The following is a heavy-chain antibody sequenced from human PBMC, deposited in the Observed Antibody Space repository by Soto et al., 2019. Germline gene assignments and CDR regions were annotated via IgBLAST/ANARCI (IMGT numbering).Heavy chain of an antibody. V-gene: IGHV3-23*01. Sequence: EVQILESGGGLVQPGGSLRLSCAVSGFPFSNYAMAWVRQAPGKGLEWVSAISGTTGHAFYADSVKDRFTISRDNSKNTLYLQMDSLRAEDTAVYHCARAPSEYIWGSYLRYYEYWGQGTLVTVSS. D-gene: IGHD3-16*01. CDR1: GFPFSNYA. CDR2: ISGTTGHA. CDR3: ARAPSEYIWGSYLRYYEY. J-gene: IGHJ4*02.